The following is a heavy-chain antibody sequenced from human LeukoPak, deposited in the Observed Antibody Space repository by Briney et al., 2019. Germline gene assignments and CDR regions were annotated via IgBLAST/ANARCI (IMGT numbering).Heavy chain of an antibody. CDR3: ARDQEGRSCSGGTCYLGWSFDL. CDR2: IRTKTNNYAT. V-gene: IGHV3-73*01. Sequence: PGGSLRLSCAASGFTFSGSTMHWVRQTSGKGLEWVGRIRTKTNNYATVYAASVKGRFTVSRDDSKNTLYLQMNSLRAEDTAVYYCARDQEGRSCSGGTCYLGWSFDLWGRGTLVTVSS. J-gene: IGHJ2*01. CDR1: GFTFSGST. D-gene: IGHD2-15*01.